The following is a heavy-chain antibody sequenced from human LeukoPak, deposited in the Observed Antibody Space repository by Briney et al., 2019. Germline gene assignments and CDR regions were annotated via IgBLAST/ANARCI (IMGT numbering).Heavy chain of an antibody. D-gene: IGHD3-22*01. CDR1: VGSFSDYY. CDR2: INYNGSP. Sequence: KSSETLSLTCAVYVGSFSDYYWSWIRQSPEQGLEWIGEINYNGSPNYNPSLKSRVTISVDTSKNQFSLKLSSVTAADTAVYYCARLGYRYYFDSSGSYNPNFLDYWGQGTLVTVSS. CDR3: ARLGYRYYFDSSGSYNPNFLDY. V-gene: IGHV4-34*01. J-gene: IGHJ4*02.